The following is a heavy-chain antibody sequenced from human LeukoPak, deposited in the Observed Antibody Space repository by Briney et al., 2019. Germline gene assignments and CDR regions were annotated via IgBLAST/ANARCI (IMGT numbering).Heavy chain of an antibody. J-gene: IGHJ3*02. CDR3: ARAYCSSTSCYGAAFDI. V-gene: IGHV4-34*01. CDR2: INHSGST. Sequence: PSETLSLTCAVNGGSFSGYSWSWIRQPPGKGLEWIGEINHSGSTKYNPSLKSRVTISVDTSKKQLSLELSSMTAADTAVYYCARAYCSSTSCYGAAFDIWGQGTMVTVSS. D-gene: IGHD2-2*01. CDR1: GGSFSGYS.